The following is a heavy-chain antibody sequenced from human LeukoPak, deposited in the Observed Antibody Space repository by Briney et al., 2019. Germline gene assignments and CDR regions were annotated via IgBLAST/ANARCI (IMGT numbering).Heavy chain of an antibody. CDR2: IWYDGSNK. D-gene: IGHD2-2*01. J-gene: IGHJ6*02. CDR3: ARDALGYCSSTSCPYYYYGMDV. Sequence: PGRSLRLSCAASGFTFSSYGMHWVRQAPGKGLEWVAVIWYDGSNKYYADSVKGRFTISRDNSKNTLYLQMNSLRAEDTAVYYCARDALGYCSSTSCPYYYYGMDVWGQGTTVTVSS. V-gene: IGHV3-33*01. CDR1: GFTFSSYG.